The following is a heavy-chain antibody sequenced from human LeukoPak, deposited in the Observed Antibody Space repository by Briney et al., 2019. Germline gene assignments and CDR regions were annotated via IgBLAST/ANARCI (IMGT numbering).Heavy chain of an antibody. CDR3: ARDHSSDDAFDI. CDR1: GGSISSYY. CDR2: IYYSGST. D-gene: IGHD3-22*01. J-gene: IGHJ3*02. Sequence: SETLSLTCTVSGGSISSYYWSWIRQPPGKGLEWIGYIYYSGSTNYNPSLKSRVTISVGTSKNQFSLKLSSVTAADTAVYYCARDHSSDDAFDIWGQGTMVTVSS. V-gene: IGHV4-59*01.